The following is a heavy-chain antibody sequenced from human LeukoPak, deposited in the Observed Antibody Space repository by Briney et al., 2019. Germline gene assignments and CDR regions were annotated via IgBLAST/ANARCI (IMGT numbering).Heavy chain of an antibody. Sequence: GASVKVSCKASGYIFTSYYIHWIRQAPGQGLEWMGWINPNNGGTNYAQKFQGRVTMTRDTSISTAYMELSRLRSGDTAVYYCAKAGSGGGAFDIWGQGTMVTVSS. D-gene: IGHD6-19*01. CDR3: AKAGSGGGAFDI. CDR2: INPNNGGT. V-gene: IGHV1-2*02. J-gene: IGHJ3*02. CDR1: GYIFTSYY.